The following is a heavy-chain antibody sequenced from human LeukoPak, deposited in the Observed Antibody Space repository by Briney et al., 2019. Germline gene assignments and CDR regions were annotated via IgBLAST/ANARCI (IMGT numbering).Heavy chain of an antibody. V-gene: IGHV1-2*06. CDR1: GYTFTGQF. D-gene: IGHD6-13*01. CDR3: ATSLRQLNAFHI. J-gene: IGHJ3*02. CDR2: INPDGGDT. Sequence: ASVKVSCKASGYTFTGQFMHWVRQAPGQGLEWMGRINPDGGDTNYAQNFQGRVTMTRDTSITTAYMNLSRLRSDDTAVYFCATSLRQLNAFHIWGQGTMVTVSS.